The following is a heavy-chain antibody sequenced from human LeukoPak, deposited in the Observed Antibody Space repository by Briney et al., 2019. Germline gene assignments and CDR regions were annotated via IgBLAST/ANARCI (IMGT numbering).Heavy chain of an antibody. J-gene: IGHJ4*02. CDR2: IIPIFGTA. CDR1: GGTFSSYA. CDR3: ARAGPGTYNYYFDY. D-gene: IGHD5-24*01. Sequence: SAKVSCKASGGTFSSYAISWVRQAPGQGLEWMGGIIPIFGTANYAQKFQGRVTITADKSTSTAYMELSSLRSEDTAVYYCARAGPGTYNYYFDYWGQGTLVTVSS. V-gene: IGHV1-69*06.